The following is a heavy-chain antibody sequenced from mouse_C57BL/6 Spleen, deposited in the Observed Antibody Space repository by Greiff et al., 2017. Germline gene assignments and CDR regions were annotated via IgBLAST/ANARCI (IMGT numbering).Heavy chain of an antibody. CDR1: GFTFSDYG. J-gene: IGHJ4*01. D-gene: IGHD1-1*01. CDR2: ISSGSSTI. CDR3: ARDITTVVAQYAMDY. Sequence: EVKVVESGGGLVKPGGSLKLSCAASGFTFSDYGMHWVRQAPEKGLEWVAYISSGSSTIYYADTVKGRFTISRNNAKNPLFLQMTRLRSEETAMYYCARDITTVVAQYAMDYWGQGTSVTVSS. V-gene: IGHV5-17*01.